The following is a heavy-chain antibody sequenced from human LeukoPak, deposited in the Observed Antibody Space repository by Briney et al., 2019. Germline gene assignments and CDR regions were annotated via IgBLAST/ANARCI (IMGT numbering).Heavy chain of an antibody. CDR3: ASSRGWGVDL. Sequence: SETLSLTCAVYGESFSGYYWNWIRQSPGKGLEWIGEINHSGSTDYNPSLKSRVIISVDTSKNQFSLRLTSVTAADTAVYYCASSRGWGVDLWGRGTLVTVSS. CDR2: INHSGST. D-gene: IGHD6-19*01. V-gene: IGHV4-34*01. J-gene: IGHJ2*01. CDR1: GESFSGYY.